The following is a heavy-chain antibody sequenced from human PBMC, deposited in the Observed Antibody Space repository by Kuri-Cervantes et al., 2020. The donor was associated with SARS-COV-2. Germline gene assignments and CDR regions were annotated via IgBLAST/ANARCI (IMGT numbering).Heavy chain of an antibody. Sequence: SETLSLTCTVSGGSISSSSYYWGWIRQPPGKGLEWIGRIYTSGSTNYNPSLKSRVTMSVDTSKNQFSLKLSSVTAADTAVYYCARDLPSDYTYYYYYMDVWGKGTTVTVSS. J-gene: IGHJ6*03. CDR1: GGSISSSSYY. CDR2: IYTSGST. D-gene: IGHD4/OR15-4a*01. CDR3: ARDLPSDYTYYYYYMDV. V-gene: IGHV4-39*07.